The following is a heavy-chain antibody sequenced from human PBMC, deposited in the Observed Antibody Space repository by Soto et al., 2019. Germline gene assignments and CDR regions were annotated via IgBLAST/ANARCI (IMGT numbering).Heavy chain of an antibody. CDR2: ISYDGSNK. CDR3: AKGGYSSSWYPNYYYYYGMDV. V-gene: IGHV3-30*18. J-gene: IGHJ6*02. CDR1: GFTFSSYG. Sequence: QVQLVESGGGVVQPGRSLRLSCAASGFTFSSYGMHWVRQAPGKGLEWVAVISYDGSNKYYADSVKGRFTISRDNSKNMLYLQMNSLRAEDTAVYYCAKGGYSSSWYPNYYYYYGMDVWGQGTTVTVSS. D-gene: IGHD6-13*01.